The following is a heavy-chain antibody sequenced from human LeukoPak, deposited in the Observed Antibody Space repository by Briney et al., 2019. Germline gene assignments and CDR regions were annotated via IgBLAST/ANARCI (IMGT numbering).Heavy chain of an antibody. D-gene: IGHD2-2*01. CDR3: ARDYCRTTTCRLDY. J-gene: IGHJ4*02. Sequence: LSGGSLRLSCVASEFTFSSYSMNWVRQAPGKGLEWVSYISGSSTTIHYADSMKGRFTISRDNAQNSLYLQMNSLRAEDTAMYYCARDYCRTTTCRLDYWGQGTLVTVSS. V-gene: IGHV3-48*01. CDR2: ISGSSTTI. CDR1: EFTFSSYS.